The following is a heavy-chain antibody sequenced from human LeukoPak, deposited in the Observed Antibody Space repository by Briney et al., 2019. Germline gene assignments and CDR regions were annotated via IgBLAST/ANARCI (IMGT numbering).Heavy chain of an antibody. V-gene: IGHV4-39*01. CDR3: ARAAPYAFWSGYYYGSWFDP. CDR2: IYCSGST. Sequence: PSETLSLTCTVSGGSISSSSYYWGWIRQPPGKGLEWIGSIYCSGSTYYNPSLKSRVTISVDTSKNQFSLKLSSVTAADTAVYYCARAAPYAFWSGYYYGSWFDPWGQGTLVTVSS. CDR1: GGSISSSSYY. J-gene: IGHJ5*02. D-gene: IGHD3-3*01.